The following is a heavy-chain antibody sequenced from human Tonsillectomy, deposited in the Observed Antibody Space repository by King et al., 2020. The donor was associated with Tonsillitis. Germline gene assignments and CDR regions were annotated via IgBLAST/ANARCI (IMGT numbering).Heavy chain of an antibody. D-gene: IGHD1-26*01. V-gene: IGHV3-21*01. J-gene: IGHJ4*02. CDR3: ARDGVVATTDY. CDR1: GFTFSSYS. CDR2: ISSSSSYI. Sequence: VQLVESGGGLVKPGGSLRLSCAASGFTFSSYSMNWVRQAPGKGLEWVSSISSSSSYIYYADSEKGRFTISRDNAKNSLYLQMNSLRAEDTAVYYCARDGVVATTDYWGQGTLVTVSS.